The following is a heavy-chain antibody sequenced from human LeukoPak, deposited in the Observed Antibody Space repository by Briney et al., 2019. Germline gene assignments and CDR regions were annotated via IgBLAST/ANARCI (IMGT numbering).Heavy chain of an antibody. CDR2: IRYDGSIK. CDR1: GFSFSSA. J-gene: IGHJ5*02. Sequence: GGSLRLSCTASGFSFSSAMHWVRQAPGKGLEWVAFIRYDGSIKNYADSVKGRFSISRDNSKNTLYLQMNTLRPEDTAIYYCAKDGHTTGWLNWFDPWGQGTLVTVSS. D-gene: IGHD4-17*01. CDR3: AKDGHTTGWLNWFDP. V-gene: IGHV3-30*02.